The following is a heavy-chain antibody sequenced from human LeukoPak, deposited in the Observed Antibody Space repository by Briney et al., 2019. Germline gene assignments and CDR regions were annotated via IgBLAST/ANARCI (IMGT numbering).Heavy chain of an antibody. CDR2: IIPIFGTA. J-gene: IGHJ5*02. V-gene: IGHV1-69*01. CDR3: ASLFTSGYNPLWFDP. CDR1: GGTFSSYA. Sequence: ASVKVSCTASGGTFSSYAISWVRQAPGQGLEWMGGIIPIFGTANYAQKFQSRITITADESTSTAYMELSSLRSEDTAVYYCASLFTSGYNPLWFDPWGQGTRVTVS. D-gene: IGHD3-3*01.